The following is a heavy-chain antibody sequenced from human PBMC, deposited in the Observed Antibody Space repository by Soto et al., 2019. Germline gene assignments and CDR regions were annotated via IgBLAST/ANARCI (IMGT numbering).Heavy chain of an antibody. D-gene: IGHD2-15*01. Sequence: GASVKVSCKASGYTFTSYDINWVRQATGQGLEWMGWMNPNSGNTGYAQKFQGRVTMTRNTSISTAYMELSSLRSEDTAVYYCARGRLSVRQTRIMNGSNWFDPWGQGTLVTVSS. V-gene: IGHV1-8*01. CDR3: ARGRLSVRQTRIMNGSNWFDP. J-gene: IGHJ5*02. CDR2: MNPNSGNT. CDR1: GYTFTSYD.